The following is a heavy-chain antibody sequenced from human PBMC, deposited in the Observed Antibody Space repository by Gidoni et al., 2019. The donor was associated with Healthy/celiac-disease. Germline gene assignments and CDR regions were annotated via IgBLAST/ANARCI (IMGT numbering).Heavy chain of an antibody. V-gene: IGHV2-26*01. D-gene: IGHD6-19*01. CDR1: GFSLRNARMG. Sequence: QVTLKESGPVLLIPTETLTLTCTVSGFSLRNARMGVRWIRQPPGKALEWLAHISSNDEKSDSTSLKSRLTISKDTSKSQVVLTMTNMDPVDTATYYCARMVAGRYYFDYWGQGTLVTVSS. CDR3: ARMVAGRYYFDY. J-gene: IGHJ4*02. CDR2: ISSNDEK.